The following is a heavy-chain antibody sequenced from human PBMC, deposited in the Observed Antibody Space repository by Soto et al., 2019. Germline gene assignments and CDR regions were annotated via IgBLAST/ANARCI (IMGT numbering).Heavy chain of an antibody. CDR2: IYYSGST. D-gene: IGHD3-3*01. Sequence: QLQLQESGPGLVKPSETLSLTCTVSGGSISSSSYYWGWIRQPPGKGLEWIGSIYYSGSTYYNPSLKSRVTISVDTSNNQFSLKLSSVTAADTAVYYCARIRPLEWLPYYYYYGMDVWGQGTTVTVSS. CDR3: ARIRPLEWLPYYYYYGMDV. V-gene: IGHV4-39*01. CDR1: GGSISSSSYY. J-gene: IGHJ6*02.